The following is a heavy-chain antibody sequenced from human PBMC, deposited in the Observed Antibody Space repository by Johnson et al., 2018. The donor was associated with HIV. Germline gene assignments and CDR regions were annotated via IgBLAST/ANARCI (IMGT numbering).Heavy chain of an antibody. V-gene: IGHV3-66*01. CDR1: GFTFSSNY. J-gene: IGHJ3*02. CDR2: IYSGGST. CDR3: ARDRAWNYEGAFDI. D-gene: IGHD1-7*01. Sequence: VQLVESGGGVVQPGRSLRLSCAASGFTFSSNYMSWVRQAPGKGLEWVSVIYSGGSTYYADSVKGRFTISRDNSKNTLYLQMNSLRAEDTAVYYCARDRAWNYEGAFDIWGQGTMVTVSS.